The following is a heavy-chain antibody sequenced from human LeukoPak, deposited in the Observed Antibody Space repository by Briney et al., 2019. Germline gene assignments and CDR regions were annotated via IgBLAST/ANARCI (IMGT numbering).Heavy chain of an antibody. CDR3: ARGSAFDI. Sequence: SQTLSLICAISGDSVSSDIAAWNWVRQSPSRGLEWLGRAYYRSKWYIDYAVSLKSRMIINPDTSKNQFSLQLNSVTPEDTAVYYCARGSAFDIWGQGTMVTVSS. V-gene: IGHV6-1*01. J-gene: IGHJ3*02. CDR2: AYYRSKWYI. CDR1: GDSVSSDIAA.